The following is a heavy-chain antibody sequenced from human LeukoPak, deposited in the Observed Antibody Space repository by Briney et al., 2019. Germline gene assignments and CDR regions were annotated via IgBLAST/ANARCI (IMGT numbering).Heavy chain of an antibody. CDR2: IRSKAYGGTT. Sequence: GGSLRLSCTASGFTFGDYAMSWVRQAPGKGLEWVGFIRSKAYGGTTEYAASVKGRFTISRDDSKSIAYLQMNSLKTEDTAVYYCTRYGSGSYTDYWGQGTLVTVSS. D-gene: IGHD3-10*01. CDR3: TRYGSGSYTDY. CDR1: GFTFGDYA. J-gene: IGHJ4*02. V-gene: IGHV3-49*04.